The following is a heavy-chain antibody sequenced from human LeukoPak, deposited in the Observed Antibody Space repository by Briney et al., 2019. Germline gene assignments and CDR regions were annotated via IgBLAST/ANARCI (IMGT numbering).Heavy chain of an antibody. CDR2: MNPNSGNT. Sequence: ASVKVSCKAPGYTFTIYDINWVRQATGQGLEWMGWMNPNSGNTGYAQKLQGRVTITRNTSISTAYMELSSLRSEDTAVYYCARGGTVRPRHNWFDPWGQGTLVTVSS. CDR3: ARGGTVRPRHNWFDP. J-gene: IGHJ5*02. D-gene: IGHD4-11*01. V-gene: IGHV1-8*03. CDR1: GYTFTIYD.